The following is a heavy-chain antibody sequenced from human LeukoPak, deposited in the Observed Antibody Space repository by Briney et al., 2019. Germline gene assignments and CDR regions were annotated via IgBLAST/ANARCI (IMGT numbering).Heavy chain of an antibody. D-gene: IGHD3-22*01. V-gene: IGHV3-9*01. CDR1: GFSFDDYA. Sequence: PGGSLRLSCAASGFSFDDYAMHWVRQAPGKGLEWVSDVSWNIGSIGYADSVRGRFTISRDNAKNRLYLQMNRLRAEDTELYYCAKDIASYYYDSTTSSAFDYWGQGTLLTLSS. CDR3: AKDIASYYYDSTTSSAFDY. CDR2: VSWNIGSI. J-gene: IGHJ4*02.